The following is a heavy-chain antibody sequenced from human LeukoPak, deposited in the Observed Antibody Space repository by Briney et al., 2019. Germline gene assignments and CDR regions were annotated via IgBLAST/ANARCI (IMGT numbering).Heavy chain of an antibody. CDR2: IIPIFGTA. J-gene: IGHJ4*02. CDR1: GGTFSSYA. Sequence: SVKVPCKASGGTFSSYAISWVRQAPGQGLEWMGGIIPIFGTANYAQKFQGRVTITADESTSTAYMELSSLRSEDTAVYYCARDPRYCSSTSCLYYFDYWGQGTLVTVSS. CDR3: ARDPRYCSSTSCLYYFDY. D-gene: IGHD2-2*01. V-gene: IGHV1-69*13.